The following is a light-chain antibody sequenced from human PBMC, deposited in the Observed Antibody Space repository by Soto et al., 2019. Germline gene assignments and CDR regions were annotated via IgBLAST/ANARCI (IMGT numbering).Light chain of an antibody. Sequence: QSVLTQAPSVSGIPGQSVTISCSGSDSNIGSNTVNWYPQLPGMAPKLIIYINYKRPSGVPDRLSASKSDTSASLAISGPQSEDEAHYYCAVWDDTLDGWVLGGGTKLTVL. CDR3: AVWDDTLDGWV. V-gene: IGLV1-44*01. CDR2: INY. J-gene: IGLJ3*02. CDR1: DSNIGSNT.